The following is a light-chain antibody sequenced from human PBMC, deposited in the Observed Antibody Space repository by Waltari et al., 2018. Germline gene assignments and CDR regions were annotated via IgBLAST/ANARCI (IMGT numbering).Light chain of an antibody. V-gene: IGLV2-14*01. CDR1: GRDVGDDYY. CDR2: EVS. CDR3: SSYTSSSTLV. J-gene: IGLJ2*01. Sequence: QSALTQPASVSGSPGQSITISCTRGGRDVGDDYYVPWYQQHPGKAPKLMIYEVSKRPSGVSSRFSGSKSGNTASLTISGLQAEDDADYYCSSYTSSSTLVFGGGTKVTVL.